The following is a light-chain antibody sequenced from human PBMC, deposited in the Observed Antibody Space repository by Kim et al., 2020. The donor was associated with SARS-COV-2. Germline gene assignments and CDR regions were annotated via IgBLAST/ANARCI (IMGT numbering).Light chain of an antibody. CDR1: QSVSSN. Sequence: EIVMTQSPATLSVSPGERATLSCRASQSVSSNLAWYHQKPGQAPRLLIYGASTRATGIPARFSGSVSGTEFTLTISSLQSEDFAVYYCQQYNNWPFITFGQGTRLEIK. V-gene: IGKV3-15*01. J-gene: IGKJ5*01. CDR3: QQYNNWPFIT. CDR2: GAS.